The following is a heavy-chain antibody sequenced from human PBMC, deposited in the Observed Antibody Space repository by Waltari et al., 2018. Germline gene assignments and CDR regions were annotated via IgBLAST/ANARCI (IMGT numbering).Heavy chain of an antibody. J-gene: IGHJ3*02. CDR2: IIPIVGTA. Sequence: QVQLVQSGAEVKKPGSSVKVSCKASGGTFSSYAISWVRQAPGQGLEWMGGIIPIVGTANYEQKFQGRVTITADESTSTAYMELSSLRSEDTAVYDCALGCSSTSCHGRGAFDIWGQGTMVTVSS. CDR1: GGTFSSYA. D-gene: IGHD2-2*01. V-gene: IGHV1-69*12. CDR3: ALGCSSTSCHGRGAFDI.